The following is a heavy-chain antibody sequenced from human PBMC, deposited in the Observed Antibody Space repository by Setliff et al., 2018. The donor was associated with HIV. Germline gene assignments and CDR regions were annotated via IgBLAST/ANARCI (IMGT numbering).Heavy chain of an antibody. J-gene: IGHJ4*02. CDR1: GGSFSWYY. CDR3: AKYGPNCRSITCDEGYYFDS. CDR2: IDHSGST. V-gene: IGHV4-34*01. D-gene: IGHD2-2*01. Sequence: SETLSLTCAVYGGSFSWYYWSWIRQAPGKGLEWIGEIDHSGSTNYNPSLKSRVTISVDTSKNHFSLRLTSVTAADTALYYCAKYGPNCRSITCDEGYYFDSWGQGALVTVSS.